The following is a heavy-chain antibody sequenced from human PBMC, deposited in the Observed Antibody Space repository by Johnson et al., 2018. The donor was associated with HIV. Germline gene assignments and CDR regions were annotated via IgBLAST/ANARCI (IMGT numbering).Heavy chain of an antibody. D-gene: IGHD3-10*01. Sequence: VQLVESGGGVVRPGGSLRLSCAASGFTFSSYAMSWVRQAPGKGLEWVANIKQDGSEKYYVDSVKGRFTISRDNSKNTLYLQMNSLRAEDTAVYYCAREWYGVRGVNDAFDLWGQGTTVTVSS. CDR1: GFTFSSYA. CDR2: IKQDGSEK. V-gene: IGHV3-7*01. CDR3: AREWYGVRGVNDAFDL. J-gene: IGHJ3*01.